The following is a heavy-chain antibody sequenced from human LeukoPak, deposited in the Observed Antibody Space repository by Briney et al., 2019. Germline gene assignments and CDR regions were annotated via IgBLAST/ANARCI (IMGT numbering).Heavy chain of an antibody. CDR2: IKQDGSAK. D-gene: IGHD2/OR15-2a*01. CDR3: AKAREFDY. CDR1: GFTFSRYW. Sequence: GGSLRLSCAASGFTFSRYWMSWVRQAPGKGLEWVANIKQDGSAKYYVDSVKGRFTISRDNAKNSLYLQMNSLRAEDTAVYYCAKAREFDYWGQGTLVTVSS. J-gene: IGHJ4*02. V-gene: IGHV3-7*01.